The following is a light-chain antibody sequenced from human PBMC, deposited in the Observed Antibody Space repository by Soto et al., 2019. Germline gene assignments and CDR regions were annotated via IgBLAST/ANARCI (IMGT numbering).Light chain of an antibody. Sequence: EIGLTQSPGTLSLSPGERATLSCRASQSVSSSYLAWYQQKPGQAPRLLIYGASSRATGIPDRFSGSGSGTDFTLTISRLEPEDFAVYYCQQYDTFGQGTKLEIK. J-gene: IGKJ2*01. CDR1: QSVSSSY. V-gene: IGKV3-20*01. CDR3: QQYDT. CDR2: GAS.